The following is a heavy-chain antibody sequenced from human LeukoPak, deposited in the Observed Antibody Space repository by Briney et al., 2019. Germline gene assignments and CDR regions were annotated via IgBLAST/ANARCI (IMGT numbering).Heavy chain of an antibody. CDR1: GYTFTGYY. V-gene: IGHV1-2*02. CDR2: INPNSGGT. J-gene: IGHJ3*02. Sequence: ASVKVSCKASGYTFTGYYMHWVRQAPGQGLEWMGWINPNSGGTNYAQKFQGRVTMTTDTSTSTAYMELRSLRSDDTAVYYCARDPTGDYAPDAFDIWGQGTMVTVSS. D-gene: IGHD4-17*01. CDR3: ARDPTGDYAPDAFDI.